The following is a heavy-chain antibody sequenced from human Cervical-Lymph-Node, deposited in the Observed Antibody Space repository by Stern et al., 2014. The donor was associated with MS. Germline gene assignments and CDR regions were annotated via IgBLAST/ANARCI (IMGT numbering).Heavy chain of an antibody. CDR1: GYTFTNYG. CDR2: ISGYNDDT. V-gene: IGHV1-18*01. CDR3: ARDPRVAVAGTGGGFDS. D-gene: IGHD6-19*01. Sequence: QVQLVQSGAEVKKPGASVKVSCKSSGYTFTNYGISWVRQAPGQGLEWMGRISGYNDDTNYVEKFEGRVTMTTDTSTNTAYMELRSLRSDDTAVYYCARDPRVAVAGTGGGFDSWGQGTLVTVSS. J-gene: IGHJ5*01.